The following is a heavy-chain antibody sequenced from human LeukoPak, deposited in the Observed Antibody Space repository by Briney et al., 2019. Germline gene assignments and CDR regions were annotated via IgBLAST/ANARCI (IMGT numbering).Heavy chain of an antibody. D-gene: IGHD2-2*01. J-gene: IGHJ3*02. Sequence: PGGSLRLSCAASRFTFSSYAMSWVRQAPGKGLEWVSAISGSGGSTYYADSVKGRFTISRDNSKNTLYLQMNSLRAEDTAVYYCAKDQGDCSSTSCYFIAFDIWGQGTMVTVSS. CDR2: ISGSGGST. V-gene: IGHV3-23*01. CDR1: RFTFSSYA. CDR3: AKDQGDCSSTSCYFIAFDI.